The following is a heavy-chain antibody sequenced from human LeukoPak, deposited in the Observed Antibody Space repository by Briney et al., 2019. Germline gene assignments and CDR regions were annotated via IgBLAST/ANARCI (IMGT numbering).Heavy chain of an antibody. CDR2: INGDGSDI. J-gene: IGHJ4*02. D-gene: IGHD2-15*01. V-gene: IGHV3-74*01. CDR3: ARVCHQAAY. Sequence: GGCLRLSCAASGFTFSSYWMHCVRQAPGKGLVWVSRINGDGSDISYADSVKGRFPISRDNVKNTLYPQISSLRVEDTGIYFCARVCHQAAYWGQGTLVTVRS. CDR1: GFTFSSYW.